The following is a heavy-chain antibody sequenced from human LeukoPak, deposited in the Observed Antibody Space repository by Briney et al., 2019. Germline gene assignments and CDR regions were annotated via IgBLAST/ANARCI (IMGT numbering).Heavy chain of an antibody. CDR1: GFTFSSYA. J-gene: IGHJ4*02. CDR3: AKGSVSSPDY. V-gene: IGHV3-23*01. D-gene: IGHD5/OR15-5a*01. Sequence: GGSLRLSCAASGFTFSSYAMSWVRQAPGKGLEWVSTFSGSGGNTYYADSVKGRFTISRDNSKNTLYLQMNSLRAEDTAVYYCAKGSVSSPDYWGQGTLVTVSS. CDR2: FSGSGGNT.